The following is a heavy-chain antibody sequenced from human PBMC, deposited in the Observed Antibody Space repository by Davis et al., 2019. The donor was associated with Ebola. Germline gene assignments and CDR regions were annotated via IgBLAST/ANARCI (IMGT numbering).Heavy chain of an antibody. CDR1: GFSFDNYA. J-gene: IGHJ4*02. Sequence: PGGSLRLSCAASGFSFDNYAMAWLRQAPGRGLEWLSSISNGGGTTDNADSVKGRFTISRDNSKNTLYLQMNSLRAEDTAVYYPVTTGFDYWGQGTLVTVSS. V-gene: IGHV3-23*01. D-gene: IGHD4-17*01. CDR2: ISNGGGTT. CDR3: VTTGFDY.